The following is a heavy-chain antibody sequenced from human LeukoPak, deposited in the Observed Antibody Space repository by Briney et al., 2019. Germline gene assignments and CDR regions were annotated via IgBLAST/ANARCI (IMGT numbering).Heavy chain of an antibody. Sequence: PGGSLRLSCAASGFNFQNYAMHWVRQAPGKGLEWVAIISYGGDNKYYADSVKGRFTISRDNSKSMLYLQMNGLRPEDTAVYHCSRDGPRDYDILTALDYWGQGTVVSVSS. CDR2: ISYGGDNK. CDR1: GFNFQNYA. D-gene: IGHD3-9*01. CDR3: SRDGPRDYDILTALDY. J-gene: IGHJ4*02. V-gene: IGHV3-30*04.